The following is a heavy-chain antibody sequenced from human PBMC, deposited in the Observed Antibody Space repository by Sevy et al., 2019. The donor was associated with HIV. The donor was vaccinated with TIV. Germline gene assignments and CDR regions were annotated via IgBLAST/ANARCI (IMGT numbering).Heavy chain of an antibody. CDR2: INPNSGGT. Sequence: ASVKVSCKASGYTFTGYYMHWVRQAPGQGLEWMGWINPNSGGTNYAQKFQGRVTMTRDTSISTAYMELSRLRSDDTAVYYCARDPSGYCSSTSCPETQDWFDPWGQGTQVTVSS. CDR3: ARDPSGYCSSTSCPETQDWFDP. CDR1: GYTFTGYY. V-gene: IGHV1-2*02. D-gene: IGHD2-2*03. J-gene: IGHJ5*02.